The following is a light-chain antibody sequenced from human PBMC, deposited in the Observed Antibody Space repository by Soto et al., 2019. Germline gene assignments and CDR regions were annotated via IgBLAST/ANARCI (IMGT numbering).Light chain of an antibody. CDR2: ENN. J-gene: IGLJ1*01. V-gene: IGLV1-51*02. Sequence: QSVLTRQPSVSAAPGQKVTISCSGSSSNIGNNYVSWYQQVPGTAPKLLIYENNKRPSGIPDRFSGSKSGTSATLGITGLQTGDEADYYCGTWDSSLSAYVFGTGTKLTVL. CDR3: GTWDSSLSAYV. CDR1: SSNIGNNY.